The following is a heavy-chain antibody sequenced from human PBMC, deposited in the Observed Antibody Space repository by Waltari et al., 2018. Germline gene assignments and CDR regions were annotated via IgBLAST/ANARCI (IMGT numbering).Heavy chain of an antibody. CDR2: IRDDETSI. CDR1: GFRLSTSC. V-gene: IGHV3-74*01. CDR3: ARLAPRTYRSPVPGRHYYYGMDV. J-gene: IGHJ6*02. D-gene: IGHD3-10*01. Sequence: EEQLFESGGGLVQPAGSLRLSCAGSGFRLSTSCMTGVSHAPGKGLVWVARIRDDETSISYADSVKGRFTISRDNAKNTVYLQMKRLRVEDTAIYYCARLAPRTYRSPVPGRHYYYGMDVWGQGTTVTVSS.